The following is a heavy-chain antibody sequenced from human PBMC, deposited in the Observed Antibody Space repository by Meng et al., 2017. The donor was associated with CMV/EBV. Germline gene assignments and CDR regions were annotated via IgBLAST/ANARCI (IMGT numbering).Heavy chain of an antibody. CDR1: GGSISSYY. J-gene: IGHJ6*02. CDR3: ARAYQGPYGMDV. CDR2: IYYSGST. V-gene: IGHV4-59*01. Sequence: SETLSLTCTVSGGSISSYYWSWIRQPPGKGLEWIGYIYYSGSTNYNPSLKSRVTISVDTSKNQFSLKLSSVTAADTAVYYCARAYQGPYGMDVWGQGTTVTVSS.